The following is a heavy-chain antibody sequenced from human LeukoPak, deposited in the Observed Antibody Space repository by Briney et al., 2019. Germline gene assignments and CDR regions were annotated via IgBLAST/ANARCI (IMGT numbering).Heavy chain of an antibody. V-gene: IGHV3-66*01. CDR2: IYSGGGT. D-gene: IGHD6-6*01. CDR1: GLTVSTNY. CDR3: ARDTRIAARPDYYYYYMDV. J-gene: IGHJ6*03. Sequence: GGSLRLSCAASGLTVSTNYMSWVRQAPGKGLEWVSAIYSGGGTYYADSVKGRFTISRDNSKNTLYLQMSSLRAEDTAVYYCARDTRIAARPDYYYYYMDVWGKGTTVTVSS.